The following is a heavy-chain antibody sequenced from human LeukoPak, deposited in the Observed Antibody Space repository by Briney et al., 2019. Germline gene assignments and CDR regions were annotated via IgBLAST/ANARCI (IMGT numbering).Heavy chain of an antibody. CDR2: IYTSGST. V-gene: IGHV4-4*07. D-gene: IGHD3-10*01. CDR3: ASCHNFGYYYYYMDV. Sequence: SETLSLTCTVSGGSISSYYWSWIRQPAGKGLEWIGRIYTSGSTNYNPSLKSRVTMSVDTSKNRFSLKLSSVTAADTAVYYCASCHNFGYYYYYMDVWGKGTTVTVSS. J-gene: IGHJ6*03. CDR1: GGSISSYY.